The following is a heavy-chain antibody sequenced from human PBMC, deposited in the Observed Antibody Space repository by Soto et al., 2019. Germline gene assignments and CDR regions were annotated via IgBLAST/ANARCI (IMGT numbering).Heavy chain of an antibody. V-gene: IGHV1-24*01. D-gene: IGHD3-10*01. Sequence: ASVKVSCKVSGDTLTELSMHWVRQAPGKGLEWMGGFDPEDGETIYAQKFQGRVTMTEDTSTDTAYMELSSLRSEDTAVYYCATHLLMVRGVIITWGFDYWGQGTLVTVS. CDR3: ATHLLMVRGVIITWGFDY. CDR1: GDTLTELS. J-gene: IGHJ4*02. CDR2: FDPEDGET.